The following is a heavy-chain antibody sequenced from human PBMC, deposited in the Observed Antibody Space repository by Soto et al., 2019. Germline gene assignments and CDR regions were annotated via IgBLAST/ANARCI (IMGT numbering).Heavy chain of an antibody. J-gene: IGHJ3*02. V-gene: IGHV4-39*01. CDR1: GDSSSGGIFY. CDR3: ARQRAWYGEWAFDI. D-gene: IGHD3-10*01. Sequence: QLQESGPGLVKPSETMSLTCTVSGDSSSGGIFYWGWMCQLAGKGLEWIGSINYSGHMYHNAYLKSRVTISVDTSRNQFSLDLTSVTAADTAVYYWARQRAWYGEWAFDIWGQGTMVTVSS. CDR2: INYSGHM.